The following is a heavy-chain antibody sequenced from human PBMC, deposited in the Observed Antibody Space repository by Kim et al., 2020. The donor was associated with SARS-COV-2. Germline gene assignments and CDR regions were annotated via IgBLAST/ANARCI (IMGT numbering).Heavy chain of an antibody. CDR2: ISGGGGST. CDR1: GFTFSSYA. V-gene: IGHV3-23*01. CDR3: AKGPLYSSSWYRSDY. D-gene: IGHD6-13*01. J-gene: IGHJ4*02. Sequence: GGSLRLSCAASGFTFSSYAMSWVRQAPGKGLEWVSAISGGGGSTYYADSVKGRFTISRDNSKNTLYLQMNSLRAEDTAVYYCAKGPLYSSSWYRSDYWGQGTLVTVSS.